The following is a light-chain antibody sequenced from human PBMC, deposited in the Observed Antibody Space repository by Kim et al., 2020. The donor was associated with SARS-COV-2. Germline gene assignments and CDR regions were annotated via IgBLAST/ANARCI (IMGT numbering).Light chain of an antibody. J-gene: IGKJ2*03. CDR3: QQYDSLSS. CDR1: QNINTW. Sequence: IQMTQSPSTLSASVGYRVTITCRASQNINTWLAWYQQKPGRAPKLLIYKASTLENGVPSRFSGSGSGTEFTLTINSLQPDDSATYYRQQYDSLSSFGQGTQLEI. V-gene: IGKV1-5*03. CDR2: KAS.